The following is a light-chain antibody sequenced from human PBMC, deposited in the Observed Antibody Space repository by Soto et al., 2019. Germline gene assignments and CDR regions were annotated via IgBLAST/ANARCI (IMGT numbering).Light chain of an antibody. CDR3: QQLNFFPIT. J-gene: IGKJ5*01. V-gene: IGKV1-9*01. CDR1: QGISNS. CDR2: ATS. Sequence: DIQMTQSPSIVSAFVRDTVTITCRASQGISNSLAWYQQKPGKAPKLLIYATSTLQSGVPSRFSGSGSGTEFTLTISSLQPEDFATYYCQQLNFFPITFGQGTRLEIK.